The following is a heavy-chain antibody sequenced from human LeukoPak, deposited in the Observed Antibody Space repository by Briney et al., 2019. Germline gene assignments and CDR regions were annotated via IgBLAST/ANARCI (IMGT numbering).Heavy chain of an antibody. V-gene: IGHV3-15*01. J-gene: IGHJ4*02. CDR3: TTPEEGYFDY. CDR2: IKSKTDGGTT. Sequence: PGGSLRLSRAASGFTFSHAWMSWVRQAPGKGLEWVGRIKSKTDGGTTDYAAPVKGRFTISRDDSKNTLYLQMNSLKTEDTAVYFCTTPEEGYFDYWGQGTLVTVSS. CDR1: GFTFSHAW.